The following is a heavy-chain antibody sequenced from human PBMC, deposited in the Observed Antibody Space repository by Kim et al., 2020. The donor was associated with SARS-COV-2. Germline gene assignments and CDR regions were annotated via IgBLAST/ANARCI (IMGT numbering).Heavy chain of an antibody. CDR3: ARAHDLVVPAASWFDP. V-gene: IGHV4-30-2*03. D-gene: IGHD2-2*01. J-gene: IGHJ5*02. Sequence: SLKSRVTISVDTSKNQFSLKLSSVTAADTAVYYCARAHDLVVPAASWFDPWGQGTLVTVSS.